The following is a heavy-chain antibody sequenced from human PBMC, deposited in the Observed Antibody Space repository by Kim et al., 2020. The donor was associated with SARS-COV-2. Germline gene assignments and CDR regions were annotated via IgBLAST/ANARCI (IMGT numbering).Heavy chain of an antibody. J-gene: IGHJ4*02. CDR3: ARGTGYSSGFGYY. D-gene: IGHD6-19*01. V-gene: IGHV3-33*01. Sequence: YADSVKGRFTISRDNSKNTLYLQMNSLRAEDTAVYYCARGTGYSSGFGYYWGQGTLVTVSS.